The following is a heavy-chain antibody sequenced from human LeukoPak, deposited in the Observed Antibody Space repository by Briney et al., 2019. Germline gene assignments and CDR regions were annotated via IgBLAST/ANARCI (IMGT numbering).Heavy chain of an antibody. Sequence: SGGSLRLSCAASGFAVNSYYMGWVRQAPGKGLEWIGSIYYSGSTYYNPSLKSRVTISVDTSKNQFSLKLSSVTAADTAVYYCARGGGYSYGYHHPLGYWGQGTLVTVSS. V-gene: IGHV4-38-2*01. CDR3: ARGGGYSYGYHHPLGY. D-gene: IGHD5-18*01. J-gene: IGHJ4*02. CDR1: GFAVNSYY. CDR2: IYYSGST.